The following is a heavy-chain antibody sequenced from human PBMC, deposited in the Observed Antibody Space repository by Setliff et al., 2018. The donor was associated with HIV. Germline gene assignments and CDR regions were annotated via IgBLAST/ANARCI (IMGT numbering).Heavy chain of an antibody. D-gene: IGHD6-19*01. Sequence: SETLSLTCTVSGVSFGSSDYYRAWIRQPPGKGLEWIGSFYYSGSTYYNPSLKSRVTISVDTSKNQFSLRLTSVTAADTAVYYCASETGASRGWIHWYFDLWGRGTLVTVSS. CDR2: FYYSGST. J-gene: IGHJ2*01. CDR3: ASETGASRGWIHWYFDL. V-gene: IGHV4-39*01. CDR1: GVSFGSSDYY.